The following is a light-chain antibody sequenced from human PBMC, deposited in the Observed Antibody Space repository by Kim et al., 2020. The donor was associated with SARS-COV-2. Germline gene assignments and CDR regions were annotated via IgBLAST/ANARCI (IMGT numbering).Light chain of an antibody. CDR2: KDS. CDR1: ALPNQY. Sequence: SYELTQPPSVSVSPGQTARITCSGDALPNQYAYWYQQKPGQALVVVIYKDSERPSGIPERFSGSSSGTTVTLTISGVQAEDEADYYCQSADSSGTWVFGGGTQLTVL. CDR3: QSADSSGTWV. J-gene: IGLJ3*02. V-gene: IGLV3-25*03.